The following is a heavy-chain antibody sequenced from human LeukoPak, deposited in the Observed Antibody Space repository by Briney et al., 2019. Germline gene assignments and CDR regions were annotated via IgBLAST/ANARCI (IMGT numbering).Heavy chain of an antibody. D-gene: IGHD6-13*01. CDR3: AKDIGYSSSWVNWFDP. CDR2: ISYDGSNK. Sequence: GGSLRLSCAASGFTFSSYGMHWVRQAPGKGLEWVAVISYDGSNKYYADSVKGRFTISRDNSKNTLYLQMNSLRAEDTAVYYCAKDIGYSSSWVNWFDPWGQGTLVTVSS. CDR1: GFTFSSYG. J-gene: IGHJ5*02. V-gene: IGHV3-30*18.